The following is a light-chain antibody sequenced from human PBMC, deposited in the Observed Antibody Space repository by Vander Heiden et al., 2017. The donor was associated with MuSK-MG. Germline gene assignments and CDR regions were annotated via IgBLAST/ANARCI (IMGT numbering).Light chain of an antibody. J-gene: IGKJ4*01. CDR1: QSVSSH. Sequence: IVLTQSPATLSLSPGERATLSCRASQSVSSHLAWYQQKPGQAPRLLIYDASNRATGVPARFSGSASGTDFTLTISSLEPEDFAVYHCQQRSNWPLTFGGRTKVEIK. CDR2: DAS. V-gene: IGKV3-11*01. CDR3: QQRSNWPLT.